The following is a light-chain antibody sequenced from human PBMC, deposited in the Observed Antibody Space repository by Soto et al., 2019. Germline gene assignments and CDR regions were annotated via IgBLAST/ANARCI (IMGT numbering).Light chain of an antibody. J-gene: IGKJ1*01. Sequence: DIQMTQSPSSLSASVEDRVIITCRASQSISNHLNWYQQKPGKAPKLLIYAASSLQSGVPSRFSGSGSGTDFTLTISSLQPEDFATYYCQQSYSTVRTFGQGTKVDIK. CDR3: QQSYSTVRT. CDR1: QSISNH. V-gene: IGKV1-39*01. CDR2: AAS.